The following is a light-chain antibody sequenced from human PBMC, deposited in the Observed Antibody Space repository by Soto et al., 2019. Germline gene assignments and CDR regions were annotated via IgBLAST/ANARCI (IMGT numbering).Light chain of an antibody. CDR1: QSVNRN. CDR3: QQHHSWPLT. CDR2: GAS. J-gene: IGKJ4*01. Sequence: EIVMTQSPATLSVSPGEGATLSCRASQSVNRNLAWYQQKPGQAPRLLIYGASTRATGIPARFISSWSGTEFTLNVSSLQSEDCRVYPCQQHHSWPLTFGVGTKVEIK. V-gene: IGKV3-15*01.